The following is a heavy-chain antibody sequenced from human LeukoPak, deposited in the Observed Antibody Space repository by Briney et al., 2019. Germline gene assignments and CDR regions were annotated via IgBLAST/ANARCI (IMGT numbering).Heavy chain of an antibody. Sequence: ASVKVSCKASGGTFSSYTINWVRQAPGQGLEWMGWSIAYNGNINYAQKVQGRVTMTTDTSTSTAYVELRSLRSDDTAVYYCARVVVVAATRGTWYFDLWGRGTLVTVSS. D-gene: IGHD2-15*01. CDR3: ARVVVVAATRGTWYFDL. CDR1: GGTFSSYT. CDR2: SIAYNGNI. J-gene: IGHJ2*01. V-gene: IGHV1-18*01.